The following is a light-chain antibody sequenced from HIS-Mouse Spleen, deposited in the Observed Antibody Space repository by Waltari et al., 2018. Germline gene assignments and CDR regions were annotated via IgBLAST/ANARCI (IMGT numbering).Light chain of an antibody. CDR2: EDS. Sequence: SYELTQPPSVSVSPGQTARITCSGDALPKKYAYWYQQKSGQAPVLVIYEDSKRPSGIPERFSGSSSGKMATLTISGGQVEDEADYYCYSTDSSGNHRVFGGGTKLTVL. CDR3: YSTDSSGNHRV. CDR1: ALPKKY. J-gene: IGLJ2*01. V-gene: IGLV3-10*01.